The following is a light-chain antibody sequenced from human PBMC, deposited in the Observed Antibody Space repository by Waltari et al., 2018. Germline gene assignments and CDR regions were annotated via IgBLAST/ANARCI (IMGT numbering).Light chain of an antibody. V-gene: IGKV1-27*01. CDR2: SAS. CDR1: QCISNY. J-gene: IGKJ1*01. Sequence: DIQMTQSPSSLSASVGDRVTITCRASQCISNYLAWYQQKPGKVPKLLIYSASTLQSGVPSRFSGSGSGTDFTLTISSLQPEDVATYYCQKYNSVPWTFGQGTKVEIK. CDR3: QKYNSVPWT.